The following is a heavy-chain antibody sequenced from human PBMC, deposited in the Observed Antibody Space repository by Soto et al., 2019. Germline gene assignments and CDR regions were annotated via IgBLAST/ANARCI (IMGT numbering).Heavy chain of an antibody. CDR1: GFGFTFSTSA. V-gene: IGHV3-23*01. CDR2: FRESGGTT. Sequence: GGSLRLSCAASGFGFTFSTSAMSWVRQAPGKGLEWVSTFRESGGTTHYANSVKGRFTISRDTSKNMLYLQMNSLRAEDTAIYYCAKYSHWAIISPTHYYWGHGNLVPVSS. CDR3: AKYSHWAIISPTHYY. D-gene: IGHD2-21*01. J-gene: IGHJ4*01.